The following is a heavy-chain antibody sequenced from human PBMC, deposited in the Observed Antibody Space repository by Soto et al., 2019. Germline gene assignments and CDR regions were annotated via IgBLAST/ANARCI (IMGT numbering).Heavy chain of an antibody. D-gene: IGHD5-18*01. CDR1: GFTFDDYA. J-gene: IGHJ6*02. V-gene: IGHV3-9*01. Sequence: PGGSLRLSCAASGFTFDDYAMHWVRQAPGKGLEWVSGISWNSGSIGYADSVKGRFTISRDNAKNSLYLQMNSLRAEDTALYYCAKAPHSYGYFEYYYGMDVWGQGTTVTVSS. CDR2: ISWNSGSI. CDR3: AKAPHSYGYFEYYYGMDV.